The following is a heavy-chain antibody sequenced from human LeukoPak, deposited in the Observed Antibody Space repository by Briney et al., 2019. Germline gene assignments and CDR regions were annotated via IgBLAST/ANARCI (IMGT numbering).Heavy chain of an antibody. CDR1: GGSISSYY. CDR3: ARGLGIAVAGPVSPFDY. D-gene: IGHD6-19*01. J-gene: IGHJ4*02. V-gene: IGHV4-4*07. Sequence: PSETLSLTCTVSGGSISSYYWSWIRQPAGKGLEWIGRIYTSGSTNYNPSLKSRVTMSVDTSKNRFSLKLSSVTAADTAVYYCARGLGIAVAGPVSPFDYWGQGTLVTVSS. CDR2: IYTSGST.